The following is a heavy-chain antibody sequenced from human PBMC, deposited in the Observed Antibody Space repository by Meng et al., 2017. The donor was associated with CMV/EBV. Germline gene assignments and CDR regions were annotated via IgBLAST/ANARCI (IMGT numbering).Heavy chain of an antibody. CDR2: INHSGST. J-gene: IGHJ4*02. Sequence: SETLSLTCTVSGGSISSSSYYWGWIRQPPGKGLEWIGEINHSGSTNYNPSLKSRVTISVDTSKNQFSLKLSSVTAADTAVYYCARTRYSNPFDYWGQGTLVTVSS. D-gene: IGHD6-13*01. CDR1: GGSISSSSYY. CDR3: ARTRYSNPFDY. V-gene: IGHV4-39*07.